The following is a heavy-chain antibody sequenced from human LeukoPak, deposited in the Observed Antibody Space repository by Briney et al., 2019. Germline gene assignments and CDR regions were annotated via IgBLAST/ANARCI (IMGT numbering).Heavy chain of an antibody. V-gene: IGHV3-23*01. CDR1: GFTFSTYA. D-gene: IGHD5-18*01. Sequence: GGSLRLSCAASGFTFSTYAMTWVRQAPGKGLEWVSGISGSDGKTYYADSVKGRFTISRDNAKNSLYLQMNSLRAEDTAVYYCARAITNYGYIFDYWGQGTLVTVSS. CDR2: ISGSDGKT. CDR3: ARAITNYGYIFDY. J-gene: IGHJ4*02.